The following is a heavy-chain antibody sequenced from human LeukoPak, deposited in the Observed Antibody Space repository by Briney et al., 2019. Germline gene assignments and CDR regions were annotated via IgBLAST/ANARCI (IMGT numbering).Heavy chain of an antibody. CDR1: GYTFTSYY. CDR2: INPSGGST. V-gene: IGHV1-46*01. D-gene: IGHD2-15*01. CDR3: ATDLPLGVVAATPRTGY. Sequence: ASVKVSCKASGYTFTSYYMHWVRQAPGQGLEWMGIINPSGGSTSYAQKFQGRVTMTEDTSTDAAYMELSSLRSEDTAVYYCATDLPLGVVAATPRTGYWGQGTLVTVSS. J-gene: IGHJ4*02.